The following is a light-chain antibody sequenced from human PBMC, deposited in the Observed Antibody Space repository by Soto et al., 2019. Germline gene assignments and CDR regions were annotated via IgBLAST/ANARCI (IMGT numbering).Light chain of an antibody. CDR3: QHYDSSYT. CDR1: QSVTTY. V-gene: IGKV3-20*01. Sequence: EVVLTQSPGTLSLSPGESATLSCRASQSVTTYLAWYQQKPGQAPRLLIYDASTRATGIPARFSGSGSGTDFTLTISRLEPEDFAVYYCQHYDSSYTFGQGTKLEIK. J-gene: IGKJ2*01. CDR2: DAS.